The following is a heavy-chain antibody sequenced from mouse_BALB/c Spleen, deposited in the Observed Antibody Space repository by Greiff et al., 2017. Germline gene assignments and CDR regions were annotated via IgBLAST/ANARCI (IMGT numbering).Heavy chain of an antibody. CDR2: IWAGGST. J-gene: IGHJ4*01. V-gene: IGHV2-9*02. D-gene: IGHD1-1*01. CDR3: ARAPFTTVVSIDAMDD. CDR1: GFSLTSYG. Sequence: VHLVESGPGLVAPSQSLSITCTVSGFSLTSYGVHWVRQPPGKGLEWLGVIWAGGSTNYNSALMSRLSISKDNSKSQVFLKMNSLQTDDTAMYYCARAPFTTVVSIDAMDDWGEGTSVTVSS.